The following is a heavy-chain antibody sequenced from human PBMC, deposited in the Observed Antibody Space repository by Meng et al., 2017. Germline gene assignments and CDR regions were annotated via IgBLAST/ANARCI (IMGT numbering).Heavy chain of an antibody. V-gene: IGHV1-24*01. D-gene: IGHD3-10*01. J-gene: IGHJ5*02. CDR2: FDPEDGET. CDR1: GYTLNELS. CDR3: ATLPRRITMVRGGWFDP. Sequence: QVRLVKSGARGKKPGASVTVSCKVSGYTLNELSRHGWRQAPGKGLGWMVGFDPEDGETIYAQKFQGRVTMTEDKSTDTVYMELSSLRSEDTAVYYCATLPRRITMVRGGWFDPWGQGTLVTVSS.